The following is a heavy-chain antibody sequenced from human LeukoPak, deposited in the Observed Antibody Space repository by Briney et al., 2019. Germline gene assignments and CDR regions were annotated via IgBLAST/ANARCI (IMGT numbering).Heavy chain of an antibody. CDR1: GFTFDDYD. Sequence: SGGSLRLSCAASGFTFDDYDMSWVRHVPGKGLEWVSGFLPIGNKTGYADSEKGRFAISRDNTKNSLYLQMSSLRAEDTALYYCARDPFCSSTAGCYFEDWFDPWGPGTLVTVSS. CDR3: ARDPFCSSTAGCYFEDWFDP. D-gene: IGHD2-2*01. J-gene: IGHJ5*02. V-gene: IGHV3-20*04. CDR2: FLPIGNKT.